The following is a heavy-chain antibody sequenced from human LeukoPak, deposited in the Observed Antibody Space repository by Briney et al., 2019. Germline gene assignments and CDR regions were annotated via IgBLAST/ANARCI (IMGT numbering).Heavy chain of an antibody. V-gene: IGHV3-23*01. J-gene: IGHJ6*02. D-gene: IGHD3-3*01. CDR1: GFTFSSYA. CDR3: ANFLPTGVVITHAYYGMDV. CDR2: ISGSGGST. Sequence: HPGGSLRLSCAASGFTFSSYAMSWVRQAPGKGLEWVSAISGSGGSTYYADSVKGRFTISRDNSKNTLYLQMNSLRAEDTAVYYCANFLPTGVVITHAYYGMDVWGQGTTVTVSS.